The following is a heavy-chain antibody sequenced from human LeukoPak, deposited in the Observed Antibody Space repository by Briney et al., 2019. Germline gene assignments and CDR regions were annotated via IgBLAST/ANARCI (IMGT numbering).Heavy chain of an antibody. J-gene: IGHJ6*03. Sequence: ASVKVSCKASGGTFSSNAISWVRQAPGQGLEWMGGIIPLFGTANYAQKFQGRVTITADESTSTAYMELSSLRSEDTAVYYCATSMARKIRDYYYYYYMDVWGKGTTVTVSS. V-gene: IGHV1-69*13. D-gene: IGHD3-10*01. CDR2: IIPLFGTA. CDR3: ATSMARKIRDYYYYYYMDV. CDR1: GGTFSSNA.